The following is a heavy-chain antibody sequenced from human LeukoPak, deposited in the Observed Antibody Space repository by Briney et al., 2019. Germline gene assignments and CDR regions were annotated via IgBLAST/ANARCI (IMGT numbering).Heavy chain of an antibody. V-gene: IGHV1-69*06. CDR3: ARRGIAAAGNDAFDI. Sequence: SVKVSCKASGGTFSSYAISWVRQAPGQGLEWMGGIIPIFGTANYAQKFQGRVTITADKSTSTAYMELSSLRSEDTAVYYCARRGIAAAGNDAFDIWGQGTMVTVSS. CDR2: IIPIFGTA. J-gene: IGHJ3*02. D-gene: IGHD6-13*01. CDR1: GGTFSSYA.